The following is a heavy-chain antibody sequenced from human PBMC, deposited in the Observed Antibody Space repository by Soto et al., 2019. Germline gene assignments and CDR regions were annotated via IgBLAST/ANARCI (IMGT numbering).Heavy chain of an antibody. D-gene: IGHD2-2*02. CDR2: IYYSGST. Sequence: QLQLQESGPGLVKPSETLSLTCTVSGGSISSSSYYWGWIRQPPGKGLEWFGGIYYSGSTYYNPSLKSRVTISVDTSKNHFSLKLSSVTAADTAVYYCARHARGGIVVVPAAIVWYFDLWGRGTLVTVSS. CDR1: GGSISSSSYY. J-gene: IGHJ2*01. CDR3: ARHARGGIVVVPAAIVWYFDL. V-gene: IGHV4-39*01.